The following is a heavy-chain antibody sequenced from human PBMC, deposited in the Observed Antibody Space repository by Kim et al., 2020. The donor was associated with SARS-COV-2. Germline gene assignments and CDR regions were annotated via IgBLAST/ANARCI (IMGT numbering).Heavy chain of an antibody. CDR1: GFTFSSYS. V-gene: IGHV3-23*02. CDR2: ISRGGDTI. J-gene: IGHJ4*02. Sequence: GGSLRLSCVGSGFTFSSYSMNWVRQAPGKGLEWVSVISRGGDTIDYGDSVRGRFTISRDNSKNTVTLQMSSLRVDDTAVYYCAKKEGGTYPLDSWGQGTL. D-gene: IGHD1-26*01. CDR3: AKKEGGTYPLDS.